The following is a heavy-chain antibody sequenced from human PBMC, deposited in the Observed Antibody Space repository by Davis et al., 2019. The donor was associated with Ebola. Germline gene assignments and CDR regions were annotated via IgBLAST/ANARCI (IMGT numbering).Heavy chain of an antibody. CDR1: GYTFTSYG. CDR2: ISGCSGDT. D-gene: IGHD3-22*01. V-gene: IGHV1-18*01. Sequence: ASVKVSCKASGYTFTSYGISWVRQAPGQGLEWLGWISGCSGDTKYEQKVQDRVTLTTDTSTNTAYMELRSLRSDDTAVYYCAKDSSSWYYFDDSGYPFDDWGQGTLVIVSS. J-gene: IGHJ4*02. CDR3: AKDSSSWYYFDDSGYPFDD.